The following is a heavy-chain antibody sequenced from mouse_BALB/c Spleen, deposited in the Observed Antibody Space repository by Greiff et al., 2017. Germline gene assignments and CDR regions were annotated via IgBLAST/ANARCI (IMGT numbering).Heavy chain of an antibody. CDR1: GFTFSSYT. CDR3: ARLSSYWYFDV. V-gene: IGHV5-9*03. D-gene: IGHD1-1*01. CDR2: ISSGGGNT. Sequence: EVQRVESGGGLVKPGGSLKLSCAASGFTFSSYTMSWVRQTPEKRLEWVATISSGGGNTYYPDSVKGRFTISRDNAKNNLYLQMSSLRSEDTALYYCARLSSYWYFDVWGAGTTVTVSS. J-gene: IGHJ1*01.